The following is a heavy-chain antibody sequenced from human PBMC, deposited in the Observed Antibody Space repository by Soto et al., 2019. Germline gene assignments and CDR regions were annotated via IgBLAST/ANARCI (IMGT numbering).Heavy chain of an antibody. CDR3: ATDLGCDCIWGSYRYSYFDY. D-gene: IGHD3-16*02. CDR1: GFTFDDYA. CDR2: ISWSSGSI. V-gene: IGHV3-9*01. Sequence: EVQLVESGGGLVQPGRSLRLSCAASGFTFDDYAMHWVRQAPGKGLEWVSGISWSSGSIGYADSVKGRFTISRDNAKNCLYLQMNSLRDENTALYYCATDLGCDCIWGSYRYSYFDYWGQGTLVTVSS. J-gene: IGHJ4*02.